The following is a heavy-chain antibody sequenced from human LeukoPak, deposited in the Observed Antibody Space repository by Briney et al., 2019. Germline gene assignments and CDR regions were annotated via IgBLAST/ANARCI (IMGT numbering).Heavy chain of an antibody. CDR3: VKDYSNIAAAANPLFDY. Sequence: PGGSLRLSCAASGFTFSSYAVTWVRQAPGKGLEWVSGITGSGDTTFYADSVKGRFTISRDNSKNTLYLQMHSLRAEDTAVYYCVKDYSNIAAAANPLFDYWGQGALVTVSS. CDR2: ITGSGDTT. J-gene: IGHJ4*02. CDR1: GFTFSSYA. D-gene: IGHD6-13*01. V-gene: IGHV3-23*01.